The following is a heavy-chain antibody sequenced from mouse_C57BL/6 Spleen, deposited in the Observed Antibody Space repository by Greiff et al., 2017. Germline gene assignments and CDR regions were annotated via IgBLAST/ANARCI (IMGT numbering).Heavy chain of an antibody. D-gene: IGHD1-1*01. Sequence: EVMLVESGGGLVQPGGSLSLSCAASGFTFTDYYMSWVRQPPGKALEWLGFIRNKANGYTTEYSASVKGRFTISRDNSQSILYLQMNALRAEDSATYYCGRYNTVVHFDYWGQGTTLTVSS. CDR2: IRNKANGYTT. J-gene: IGHJ2*01. CDR1: GFTFTDYY. CDR3: GRYNTVVHFDY. V-gene: IGHV7-3*01.